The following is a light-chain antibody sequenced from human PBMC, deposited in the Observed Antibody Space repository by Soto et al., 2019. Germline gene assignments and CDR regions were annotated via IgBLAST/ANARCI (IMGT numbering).Light chain of an antibody. CDR3: QEYNNWPMYT. V-gene: IGKV3-15*01. CDR2: GAS. J-gene: IGKJ2*01. Sequence: EVVMTQSPATLSVSPGERATLSCRASQSVSSNLAWYQQKPGQAPRLLIYGASTRATGIPARFSGSGSGTGFTLTISSLQSEDFAVYYWQEYNNWPMYTCGQGTKLEIK. CDR1: QSVSSN.